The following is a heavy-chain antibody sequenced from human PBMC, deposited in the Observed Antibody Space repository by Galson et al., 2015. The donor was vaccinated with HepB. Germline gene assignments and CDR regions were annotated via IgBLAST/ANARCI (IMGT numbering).Heavy chain of an antibody. CDR2: IDPSDSYT. CDR3: ARLKPDCSSTSCYGPLGYPYYFDY. V-gene: IGHV5-10-1*01. D-gene: IGHD2-2*01. J-gene: IGHJ4*02. CDR1: GYSFTSYW. Sequence: QSGAEVKKPGESLRISCKGSGYSFTSYWISWVRQMPGKGLEWMGRIDPSDSYTNYSPSFQGHVTISADKSISTAYLQWSSLKASDTAMYYCARLKPDCSSTSCYGPLGYPYYFDYWGQGTLVTVSS.